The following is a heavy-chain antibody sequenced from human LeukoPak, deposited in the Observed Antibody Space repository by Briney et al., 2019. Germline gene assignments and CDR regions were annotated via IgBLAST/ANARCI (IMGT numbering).Heavy chain of an antibody. CDR3: ARGNFYDNKGYSPELRY. J-gene: IGHJ4*02. Sequence: ASVKVSRKPSRYTFTPYSILLLRQAPAPRFEGMGWSDPKIGAPKYKHLQGSVTMARDTSISTAYMELSRLTSEDTAVYYCARGNFYDNKGYSPELRYWGKGTLVTVSS. CDR1: RYTFTPYS. V-gene: IGHV1-2*02. CDR2: SDPKIGAP. D-gene: IGHD3-10*01.